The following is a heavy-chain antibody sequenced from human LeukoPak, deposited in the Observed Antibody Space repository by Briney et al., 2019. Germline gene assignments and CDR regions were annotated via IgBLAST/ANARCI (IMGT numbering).Heavy chain of an antibody. CDR1: GFTFSDYY. V-gene: IGHV3-11*04. Sequence: PGGSLRLSCAASGFTFSDYYMSWIRQAPGKGLEWVSYISSSGSTTYYADSVKGRFTISRDNAKNSLYLQMNSLRAEDTAVYYCARDLYLPLPMDVWGKGTTVTVSS. CDR2: ISSSGSTT. D-gene: IGHD2/OR15-2a*01. J-gene: IGHJ6*03. CDR3: ARDLYLPLPMDV.